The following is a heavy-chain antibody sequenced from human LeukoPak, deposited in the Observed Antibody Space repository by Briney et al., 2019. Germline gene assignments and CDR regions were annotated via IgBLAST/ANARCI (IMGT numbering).Heavy chain of an antibody. CDR1: GGSISSYY. D-gene: IGHD3-16*02. J-gene: IGHJ4*02. Sequence: SETLSLTXTVSGGSISSYYWSWISQPLGKGLEWIGEINHSGSTNYNPSLKSRVTISVDTSKNQFSLKLSSVTAADTAVYYCARVLDYDYVWGSYRYRTYFDYWGQGTLVTVSS. CDR3: ARVLDYDYVWGSYRYRTYFDY. CDR2: INHSGST. V-gene: IGHV4-34*01.